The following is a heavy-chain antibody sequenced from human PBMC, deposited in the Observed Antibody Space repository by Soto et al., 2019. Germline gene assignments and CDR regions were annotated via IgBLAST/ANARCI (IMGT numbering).Heavy chain of an antibody. J-gene: IGHJ6*02. V-gene: IGHV3-30-3*01. CDR1: GFTFSSYA. D-gene: IGHD3-16*01. CDR3: AREGGEKISLGYYYGMDV. Sequence: QVQLVESGGGVVQPGRSLRLSCAASGFTFSSYAMHWVRQAPGKGLEWVAVISYDGSNKYYADSVKGRFTISRDNSKNTLYLQMNSLRAKDTAVYYCAREGGEKISLGYYYGMDVWGQGTTVTVSS. CDR2: ISYDGSNK.